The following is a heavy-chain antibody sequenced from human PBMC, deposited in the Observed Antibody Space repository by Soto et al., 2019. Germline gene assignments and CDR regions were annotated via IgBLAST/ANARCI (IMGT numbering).Heavy chain of an antibody. Sequence: QVQLVESGGGVVQPGRSLRLSCAASGFTFSSYGMHWVRQAPGKGLEWVAVIWYDGSNKYYADSVKGRFTISRDNSKNTLYLQMNSLSAEDTAVYYCAIVEKQLARFGGGDYWGQGTLVTVSS. J-gene: IGHJ4*02. CDR1: GFTFSSYG. CDR3: AIVEKQLARFGGGDY. D-gene: IGHD6-6*01. CDR2: IWYDGSNK. V-gene: IGHV3-33*01.